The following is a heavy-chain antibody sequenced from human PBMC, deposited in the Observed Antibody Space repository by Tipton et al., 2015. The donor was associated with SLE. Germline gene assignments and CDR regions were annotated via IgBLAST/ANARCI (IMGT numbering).Heavy chain of an antibody. J-gene: IGHJ4*02. CDR1: GGSISRSSYY. D-gene: IGHD6-13*01. CDR3: ARGLYAGVSAAGL. CDR2: IYDSGNY. Sequence: TLSLTCSVSGGSISRSSYYWAWIRQPPGKGLEWMGYIYDSGNYNYNPSLKSRVTMSVDTSKNQVSLKLSSVTAADTAMYYCARGLYAGVSAAGLWGQGTLVTVSS. V-gene: IGHV4-61*05.